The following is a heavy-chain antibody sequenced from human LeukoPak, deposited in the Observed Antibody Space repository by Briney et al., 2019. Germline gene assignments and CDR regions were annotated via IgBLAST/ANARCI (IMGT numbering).Heavy chain of an antibody. V-gene: IGHV3-74*01. CDR3: ARDYGTVTTAYNWFDP. CDR2: INSDGSST. J-gene: IGHJ5*02. Sequence: GGSLRLSCAASGFTFSSNWMHWVRQAPGKGLVGVSRINSDGSSTSYAGSVKGRFTISRDNARNTLYLQMNSLRAEDTAVYYCARDYGTVTTAYNWFDPWGQGTLVTVSS. D-gene: IGHD4-17*01. CDR1: GFTFSSNW.